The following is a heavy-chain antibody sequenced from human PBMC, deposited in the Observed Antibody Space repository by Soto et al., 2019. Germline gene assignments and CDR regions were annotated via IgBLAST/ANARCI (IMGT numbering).Heavy chain of an antibody. D-gene: IGHD6-19*01. V-gene: IGHV1-18*01. CDR2: INAYNGNT. Sequence: QVQLVQSGAEVKKPGASVKVSCKASGYTFTTYGISWVRQAPGQGLEWMGWINAYNGNTNYAQKLQGRVTMTTDSSTSTGYRELRSLRSDDTAVYYWARRPVAGISFAPWGQGTLVTVSS. CDR3: ARRPVAGISFAP. CDR1: GYTFTTYG. J-gene: IGHJ5*02.